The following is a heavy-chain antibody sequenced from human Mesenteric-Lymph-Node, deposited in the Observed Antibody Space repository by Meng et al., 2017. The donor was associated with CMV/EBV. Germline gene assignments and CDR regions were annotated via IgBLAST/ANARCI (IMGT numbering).Heavy chain of an antibody. V-gene: IGHV3-11*04. Sequence: GESLKISCAASGFMFSDYYISWIRQAPGKGLEWVSYISLSGTTIYYADSVKGRFTISRDNAKNSLFLQMNSLRAEDTAVYYCATTPLPNVMIWGQGTTVTVSS. CDR1: GFMFSDYY. J-gene: IGHJ6*02. CDR2: ISLSGTTI. CDR3: ATTPLPNVMI. D-gene: IGHD2-8*01.